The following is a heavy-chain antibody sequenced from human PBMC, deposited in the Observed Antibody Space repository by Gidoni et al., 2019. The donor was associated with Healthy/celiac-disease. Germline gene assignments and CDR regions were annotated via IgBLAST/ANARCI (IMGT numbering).Heavy chain of an antibody. Sequence: EVQLVESGGGLIQPGGSLRLSCAASGFTVSSNYMSWVRQAPGKGLEWVSVIYSGGSTYSADSVKGRFTISRDNSKNTLYLQMNSLRAEDTAVYYCARDHSSGWYSPGMDVWGQGTTVTVSS. CDR2: IYSGGST. V-gene: IGHV3-53*01. J-gene: IGHJ6*02. CDR1: GFTVSSNY. D-gene: IGHD6-19*01. CDR3: ARDHSSGWYSPGMDV.